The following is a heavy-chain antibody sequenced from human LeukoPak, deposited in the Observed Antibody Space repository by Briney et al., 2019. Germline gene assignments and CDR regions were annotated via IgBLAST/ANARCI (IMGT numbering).Heavy chain of an antibody. CDR2: ITGSGGST. J-gene: IGHJ3*02. CDR1: GGTFRSYG. V-gene: IGHV3-23*01. Sequence: GGSLRLSCAASGGTFRSYGMSWVRRAPGKGLEWVSGITGSGGSTYYADSVKGRFTISRDNSKNTLYLQMNSLRVEDTAVYYCATGTSSGWSRGAFDIWGQGTMVTVSS. CDR3: ATGTSSGWSRGAFDI. D-gene: IGHD6-19*01.